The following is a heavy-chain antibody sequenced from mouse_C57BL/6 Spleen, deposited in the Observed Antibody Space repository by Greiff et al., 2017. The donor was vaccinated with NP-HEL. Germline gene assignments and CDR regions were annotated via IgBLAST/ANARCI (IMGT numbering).Heavy chain of an antibody. CDR2: IYPGDGDT. Sequence: QVQLKQSGPELVKPGASVKISCKASGYAFSSSWMNWVKQRPGKGLEWIGRIYPGDGDTNYNGKFKGKATLTADKSSSTAYMQLSSRTSEDSAVYFCARRGGDYWGQGTTLTVSS. V-gene: IGHV1-82*01. CDR3: ARRGGDY. J-gene: IGHJ2*01. CDR1: GYAFSSSW.